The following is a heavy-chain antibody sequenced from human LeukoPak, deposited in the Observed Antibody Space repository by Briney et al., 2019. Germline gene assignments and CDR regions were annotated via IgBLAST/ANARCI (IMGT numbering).Heavy chain of an antibody. CDR2: ISGSGGST. D-gene: IGHD2-2*01. V-gene: IGHV3-23*01. J-gene: IGHJ4*02. CDR1: GFTFSSYA. Sequence: GGSLRLSCAASGFTFSSYAMSWVRQAPGKGLEWVSAISGSGGSTYYADSVKSRFTISRDNSKNTLYLQMNSLRAEDTAVYYCATEKACSSTSCPYYFDYWGQGTLVTVSS. CDR3: ATEKACSSTSCPYYFDY.